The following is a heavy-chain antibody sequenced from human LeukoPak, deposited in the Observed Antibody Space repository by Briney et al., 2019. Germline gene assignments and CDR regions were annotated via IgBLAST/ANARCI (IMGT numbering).Heavy chain of an antibody. Sequence: PGGSLRLSCAASGFTFSTYSMNWVRQAPGKGLEWVSSISSRSIYIYYADSVKGRFTISRDNAKNSLYLQMNSLRAEDTAVYYCARDTPGYDSSGYLCDYWGQGTLVTVSS. CDR3: ARDTPGYDSSGYLCDY. D-gene: IGHD3-22*01. CDR2: ISSRSIYI. V-gene: IGHV3-21*01. CDR1: GFTFSTYS. J-gene: IGHJ4*02.